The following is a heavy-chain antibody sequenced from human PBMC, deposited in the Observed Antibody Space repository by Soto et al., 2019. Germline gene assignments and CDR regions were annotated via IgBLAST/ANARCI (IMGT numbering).Heavy chain of an antibody. J-gene: IGHJ3*02. CDR2: IGTAGDT. D-gene: IGHD2-8*01. CDR1: GFTFSSYD. CDR3: ARPGVYGTNGVCIPGALEI. Sequence: PGGSLRLSCAASGFTFSSYDMHWVRQATGKGLEWVSAIGTAGDTYYPGSVKGRFTISRENAKNSLYLQMNSLRAGDTAVYYCARPGVYGTNGVCIPGALEIWGKGTMVTVSS. V-gene: IGHV3-13*01.